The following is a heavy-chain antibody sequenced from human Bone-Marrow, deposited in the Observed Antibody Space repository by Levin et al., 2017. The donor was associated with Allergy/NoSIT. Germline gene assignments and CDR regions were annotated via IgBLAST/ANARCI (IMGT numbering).Heavy chain of an antibody. CDR1: GDSISSNSYY. Sequence: GSLRLSCNVSGDSISSNSYYWGWFRQPPGKGLEWVGTVYYSGTTYYNPSLKSRLTMTLHTSTNQFSLKLRSVTAADTALYYCSRHTYFYYYMDVWGKGTTVTVSS. CDR2: VYYSGTT. CDR3: SRHTYFYYYMDV. J-gene: IGHJ6*03. V-gene: IGHV4-39*01.